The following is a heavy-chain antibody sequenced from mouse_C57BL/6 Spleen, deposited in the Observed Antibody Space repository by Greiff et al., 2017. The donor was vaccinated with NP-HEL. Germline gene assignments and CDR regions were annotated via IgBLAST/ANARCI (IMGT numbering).Heavy chain of an antibody. J-gene: IGHJ2*01. V-gene: IGHV1-50*01. CDR1: GYTFTSYW. Sequence: QVQLQQPGAELVKPGASVKLSCKASGYTFTSYWMQWVKQRPGQGLEWIGEIDPSDSYTNYNQKFKGKATLTVDTSSSTAYMQLSSLTSEDSAVYYCARSGGYGKDYWGQGTTLTVSS. CDR2: IDPSDSYT. D-gene: IGHD1-1*02. CDR3: ARSGGYGKDY.